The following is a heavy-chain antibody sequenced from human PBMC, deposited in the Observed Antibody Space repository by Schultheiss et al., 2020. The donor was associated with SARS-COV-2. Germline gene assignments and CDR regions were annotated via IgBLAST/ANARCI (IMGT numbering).Heavy chain of an antibody. CDR2: IWYDGSKK. CDR1: GFTFRNYG. CDR3: ARAEYADFQDYYYYYMDV. V-gene: IGHV3-33*01. D-gene: IGHD4-17*01. J-gene: IGHJ6*03. Sequence: GGSLRLSCVAASGFTFRNYGMHWVRQAPGKGLEWVALIWYDGSKKYYADSVKGRFTISRDTSTNTLYLQMTSLRAEDTAVYYCARAEYADFQDYYYYYMDVWGTGTTVTVSS.